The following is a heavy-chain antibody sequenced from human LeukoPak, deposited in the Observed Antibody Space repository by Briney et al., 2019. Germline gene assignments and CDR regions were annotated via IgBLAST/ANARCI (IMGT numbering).Heavy chain of an antibody. D-gene: IGHD3-22*01. CDR2: INPNSGGT. J-gene: IGHJ4*02. Sequence: ASVKVSCKASGYTFTGYYMHWVRQAPGQGLEWMGRINPNSGGTNYAQKFQGRVTMTRDTSISTAYMELNRLRSDDTAVYYCARESINYYDSSGYFDYWGQGTLVTVSS. CDR1: GYTFTGYY. V-gene: IGHV1-2*06. CDR3: ARESINYYDSSGYFDY.